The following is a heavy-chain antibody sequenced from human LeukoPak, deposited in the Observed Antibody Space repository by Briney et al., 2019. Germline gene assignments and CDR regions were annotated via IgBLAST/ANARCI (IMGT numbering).Heavy chain of an antibody. J-gene: IGHJ4*02. CDR2: ISSDGSST. D-gene: IGHD1-26*01. CDR1: AFTFRSYW. CDR3: ARDRGNSLVGSDFDS. Sequence: GGSLRLSCAASAFTFRSYWMQWVRQAPGKGLVWVSRISSDGSSTNYADSVQGRFTISRDNAKNTLYLQMNSLRAEDTAVYYCARDRGNSLVGSDFDSWGQGTLVTVSS. V-gene: IGHV3-74*01.